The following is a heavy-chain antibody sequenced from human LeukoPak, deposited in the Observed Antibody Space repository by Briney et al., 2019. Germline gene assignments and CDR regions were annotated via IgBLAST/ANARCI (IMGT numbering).Heavy chain of an antibody. Sequence: ASVKVSCKASGYTFTSYGISWVRQAPGQGLDWMGWITPYNGNTDYVQKVQGRVTMTADTSTSTAYMELRSLTSDDTAVYYCARLNSAANFLDYWGQGTLVTVSS. CDR1: GYTFTSYG. V-gene: IGHV1-18*01. D-gene: IGHD2-15*01. J-gene: IGHJ4*02. CDR3: ARLNSAANFLDY. CDR2: ITPYNGNT.